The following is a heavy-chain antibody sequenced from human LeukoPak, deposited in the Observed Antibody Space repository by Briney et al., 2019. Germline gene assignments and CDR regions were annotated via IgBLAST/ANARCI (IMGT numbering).Heavy chain of an antibody. CDR2: INPSGGST. J-gene: IGHJ4*02. CDR1: GYTFTSYY. D-gene: IGHD3-16*01. Sequence: ASVKVSCKASGYTFTSYYMHWVRQAPGQGLEWMGIINPSGGSTSYAQKFQGRVTMTRETSTSTVCMELSSLRSEDTAVYYCARDEANYDYVWGSTNWGQGTLVTVSS. CDR3: ARDEANYDYVWGSTN. V-gene: IGHV1-46*01.